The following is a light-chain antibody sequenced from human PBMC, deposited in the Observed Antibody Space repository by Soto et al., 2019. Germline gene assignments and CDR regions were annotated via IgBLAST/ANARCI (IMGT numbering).Light chain of an antibody. CDR1: QSITTF. V-gene: IGKV1-39*01. Sequence: DIQVTQSPSSLSASVGGRVTITCRASQSITTFLNWYQQKPGNAPKLLVYAASSLQTGVPSRFSGSGSGTDFTLTISSLQREDFATYYCQQAYCAPPTFGQGTKVDIK. CDR2: AAS. J-gene: IGKJ1*01. CDR3: QQAYCAPPT.